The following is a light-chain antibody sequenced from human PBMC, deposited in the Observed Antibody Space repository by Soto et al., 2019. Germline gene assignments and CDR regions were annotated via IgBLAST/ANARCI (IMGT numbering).Light chain of an antibody. CDR3: QQYNNWPLT. V-gene: IGKV3-15*01. Sequence: EIVMTQSPATLSVSPGARATLSCRASQSVSSNLAWYQHQPGQTPRLLIYGASTRVTGVPARFSGGGSGTDFTLTISSLQSEDFAVYYCQQYNNWPLTFGGGTKVEIK. J-gene: IGKJ4*01. CDR2: GAS. CDR1: QSVSSN.